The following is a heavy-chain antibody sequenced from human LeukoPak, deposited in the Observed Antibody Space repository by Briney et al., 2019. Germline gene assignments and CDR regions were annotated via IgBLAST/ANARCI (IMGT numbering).Heavy chain of an antibody. D-gene: IGHD1-26*01. CDR2: INHSGST. J-gene: IGHJ6*02. V-gene: IGHV4-34*01. CDR3: ARVMDIEYSVGYYAMDV. CDR1: GGSFSGYY. Sequence: SETLSLTCAVYGGSFSGYYWSWIRQPPGKGLEWIGEINHSGSTNYNPSLKSRVTISVDTSKNQFSLKLSSVTAADTAVYYCARVMDIEYSVGYYAMDVWGQGATVTVSS.